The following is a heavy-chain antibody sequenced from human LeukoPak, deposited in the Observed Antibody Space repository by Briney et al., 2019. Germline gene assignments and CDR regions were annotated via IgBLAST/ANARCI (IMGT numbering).Heavy chain of an antibody. D-gene: IGHD3-22*01. CDR3: AKDRYYYDSTSSNWFDP. Sequence: GGSLRLSCAASGFNFSSYAMSWVRQAPGKGLEWVSAISGSGSSTYYADSVKGRFTISRDNSKNTLYLQMNSLRAEDTAVYYCAKDRYYYDSTSSNWFDPWGQGTLVTVSS. J-gene: IGHJ5*02. CDR1: GFNFSSYA. V-gene: IGHV3-23*01. CDR2: ISGSGSST.